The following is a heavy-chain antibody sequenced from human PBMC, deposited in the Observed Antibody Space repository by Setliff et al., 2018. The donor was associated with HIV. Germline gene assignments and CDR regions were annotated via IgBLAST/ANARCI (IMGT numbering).Heavy chain of an antibody. CDR3: ARGSFGGSYSSF. D-gene: IGHD1-26*01. CDR1: GYTFTSYG. V-gene: IGHV1-8*02. J-gene: IGHJ4*02. CDR2: MNPDSGLT. Sequence: ASVKVSCKASGYTFTSYGMSWVRQVPGQGLEWMGRMNPDSGLTDYAPKLQGRVIMTRNTSITTAYMQVTRLRSDDTAVYYCARGSFGGSYSSFWGQGTLVTVSS.